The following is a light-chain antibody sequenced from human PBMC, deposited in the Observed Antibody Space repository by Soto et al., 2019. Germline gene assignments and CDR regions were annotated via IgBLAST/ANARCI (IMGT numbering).Light chain of an antibody. J-gene: IGKJ1*01. CDR3: QQSNNWPGT. CDR2: GAS. Sequence: EIVMTQSPATLSVSPGERVTLSCRASQRVGSNLAWYQQKPGQAPRLLIFGASTRATGIPARFSGSGAGTEFTLTISSLQSEDFAVYYCQQSNNWPGTFGQGTKVDI. V-gene: IGKV3-15*01. CDR1: QRVGSN.